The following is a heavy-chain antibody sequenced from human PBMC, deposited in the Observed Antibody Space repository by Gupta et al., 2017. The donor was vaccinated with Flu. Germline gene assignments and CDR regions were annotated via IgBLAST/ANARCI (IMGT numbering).Heavy chain of an antibody. CDR2: FDPEDGET. Sequence: PGKGLEWMGGFDPEDGETIYAQKFQGRVTMTEDTSTDTAYMELSSLRSEDTAVYYCATRIFGVVDYYYGMDVWGQGTTVTVSS. D-gene: IGHD3-3*01. J-gene: IGHJ6*02. CDR3: ATRIFGVVDYYYGMDV. V-gene: IGHV1-24*01.